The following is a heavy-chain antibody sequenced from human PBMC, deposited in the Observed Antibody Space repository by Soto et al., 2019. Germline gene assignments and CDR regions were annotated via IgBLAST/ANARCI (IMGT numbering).Heavy chain of an antibody. V-gene: IGHV4-39*01. D-gene: IGHD4-17*01. Sequence: SETLSLTCTVSGGSISSSRYSWGWIRQPPGKGLEWIGSIYYSGSTYYNPSLKSRVTISVDTSKNQFSLKLSSVTAADTAVYYCARLRDYGDYYYYYMDVWGKGTTVT. CDR2: IYYSGST. J-gene: IGHJ6*03. CDR1: GGSISSSRYS. CDR3: ARLRDYGDYYYYYMDV.